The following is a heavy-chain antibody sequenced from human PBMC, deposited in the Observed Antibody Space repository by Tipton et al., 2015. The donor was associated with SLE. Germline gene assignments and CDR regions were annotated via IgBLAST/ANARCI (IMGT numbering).Heavy chain of an antibody. D-gene: IGHD2-8*02. CDR2: INHTGRT. J-gene: IGHJ6*02. Sequence: TLSLTCAVYGGSFSGYYWSWIRQPPGRGLEWIGEINHTGRTNYKSSLKSRVTISVDPSKNQFSLKLRSVTVADTAVYYCARGAYCTGGVCHPLDVWGQGTTVIVSS. V-gene: IGHV4-34*01. CDR1: GGSFSGYY. CDR3: ARGAYCTGGVCHPLDV.